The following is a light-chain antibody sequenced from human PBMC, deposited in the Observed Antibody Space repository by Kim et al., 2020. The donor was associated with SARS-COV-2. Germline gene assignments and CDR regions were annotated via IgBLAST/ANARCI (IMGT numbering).Light chain of an antibody. Sequence: ASVGDRVTISCRASQGISVDLAWYQQKPGKVPKLLVYAASTLHSGVPSRFSGTGSGTDFTLTISSLQPEDVATYYCQKYYNAPRTFGPGTKVDI. CDR2: AAS. V-gene: IGKV1-27*01. J-gene: IGKJ1*01. CDR1: QGISVD. CDR3: QKYYNAPRT.